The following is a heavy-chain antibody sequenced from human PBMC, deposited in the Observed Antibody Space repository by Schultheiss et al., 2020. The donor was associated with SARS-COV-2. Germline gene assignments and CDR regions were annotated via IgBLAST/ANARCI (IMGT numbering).Heavy chain of an antibody. D-gene: IGHD2-21*01. J-gene: IGHJ6*02. V-gene: IGHV3-53*01. CDR3: ARGYCGGDCYSRGYYYGMDV. Sequence: GGSLRLSCAASGFTVSSNYMSWVRQAPGKGLEWVSVIYSGGSTYYADSVKGRFTISRDNSKNTLYLQMNSLRAEDTAVYYCARGYCGGDCYSRGYYYGMDVWGQGTTVTVSS. CDR2: IYSGGST. CDR1: GFTVSSNY.